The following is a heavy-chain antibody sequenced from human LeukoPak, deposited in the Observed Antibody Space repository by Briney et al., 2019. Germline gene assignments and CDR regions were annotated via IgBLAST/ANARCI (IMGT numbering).Heavy chain of an antibody. D-gene: IGHD2-15*01. J-gene: IGHJ6*03. V-gene: IGHV4-34*01. Sequence: PSETLSLTCTVSGGSISSYYWSWIRQPPGKGLEWIGEINYSGSTNYNPSLKSRVTISVDTSKNQLSLKLSSVTAADTAVYYCARAGLRSCSGGSCYSHYMDVWGKGTTVTVSS. CDR2: INYSGST. CDR3: ARAGLRSCSGGSCYSHYMDV. CDR1: GGSISSYY.